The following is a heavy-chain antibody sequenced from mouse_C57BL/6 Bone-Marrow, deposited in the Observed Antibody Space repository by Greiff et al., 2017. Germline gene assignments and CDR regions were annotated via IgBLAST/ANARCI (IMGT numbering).Heavy chain of an antibody. CDR3: TGIYYDSSYYFDH. Sequence: EVQLQQSGAELVRPGASVKLSCTASGFNIKDDYMHWVKQRPEQGLEWIGWIDPENGDTEYASKFQGKATITADTSSNTAYLQLSSLTSEGTAVYYCTGIYYDSSYYFDHWGQGTTLTVSS. V-gene: IGHV14-4*01. D-gene: IGHD2-4*01. CDR2: IDPENGDT. CDR1: GFNIKDDY. J-gene: IGHJ2*01.